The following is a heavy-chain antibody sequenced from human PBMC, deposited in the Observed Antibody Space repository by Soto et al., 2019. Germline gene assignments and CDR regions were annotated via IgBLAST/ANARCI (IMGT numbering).Heavy chain of an antibody. CDR1: GFTFSSYG. CDR2: ISYDGSNK. J-gene: IGHJ6*02. CDR3: AKALKDWGGYYYGMDV. V-gene: IGHV3-30*18. D-gene: IGHD7-27*01. Sequence: QVQLVESGGGVVQPGRSLRLSCAASGFTFSSYGMHWVRQAPGKGLEGVAVISYDGSNKYYADSVKGRFTICRDNSKITLYLQINSLRAEDTAVYYCAKALKDWGGYYYGMDVWGQGTTVTVSS.